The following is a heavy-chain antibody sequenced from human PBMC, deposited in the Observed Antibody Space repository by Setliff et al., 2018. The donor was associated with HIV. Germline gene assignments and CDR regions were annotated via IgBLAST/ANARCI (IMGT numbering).Heavy chain of an antibody. CDR2: IHTTGTT. CDR1: GGSISSGSYY. Sequence: SETLSLTCTVSGGSISSGSYYWSWIRQPAGEGLEWIGQIHTTGTTNCNPSLKSRITISADTSKNQLSLNLSSVTAADTAVYYCARAAYSGTYLWEPATDLWGRGTLVTVSS. CDR3: ARAAYSGTYLWEPATDL. V-gene: IGHV4-61*09. D-gene: IGHD1-26*01. J-gene: IGHJ2*01.